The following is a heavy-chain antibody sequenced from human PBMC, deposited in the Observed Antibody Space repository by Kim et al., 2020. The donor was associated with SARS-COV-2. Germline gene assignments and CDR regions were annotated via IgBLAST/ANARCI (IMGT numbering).Heavy chain of an antibody. V-gene: IGHV3-15*01. CDR2: IKSKTDGGTT. J-gene: IGHJ6*02. CDR3: TTDITGAYYYYYGMDV. Sequence: GGSLRLSCAASGFTFSNAWMSWVRQAPGKGLEWVGRIKSKTDGGTTDYAAPVKGRFTISRDDSKNTLYLQMNSLKTEDTAVYYCTTDITGAYYYYYGMDVWGQGTTVTVSS. D-gene: IGHD1-20*01. CDR1: GFTFSNAW.